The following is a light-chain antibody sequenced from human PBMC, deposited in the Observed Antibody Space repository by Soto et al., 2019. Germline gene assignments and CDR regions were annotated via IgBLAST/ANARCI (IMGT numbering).Light chain of an antibody. CDR3: LHHGSSLWT. J-gene: IGKJ1*01. V-gene: IGKV3-20*01. CDR1: QSVRGPY. Sequence: DIVLMQSQGTMALSPGARAPLSCRASQSVRGPYVAGYQQPPGQAPRLLIYGASSRATGIPDRFSGIGSGTDFTLTSSSLEPEDFAMYYCLHHGSSLWTFGQGTKVDIK. CDR2: GAS.